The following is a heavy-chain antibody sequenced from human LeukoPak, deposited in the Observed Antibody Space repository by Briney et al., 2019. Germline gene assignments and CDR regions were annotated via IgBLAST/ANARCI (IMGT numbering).Heavy chain of an antibody. D-gene: IGHD2-2*01. CDR1: GFTFSSYA. V-gene: IGHV3-30-3*01. J-gene: IGHJ4*02. Sequence: GGSLRFSCAASGFTFSSYAMHWVRQAPGKGLEWVAVISYDGSNKYYADSVKGRFTISRDNSKNTLYLQMNSLRAEDTAVYYCAREVVCSSTSCYLGEVDYWGQGTLVTVSS. CDR2: ISYDGSNK. CDR3: AREVVCSSTSCYLGEVDY.